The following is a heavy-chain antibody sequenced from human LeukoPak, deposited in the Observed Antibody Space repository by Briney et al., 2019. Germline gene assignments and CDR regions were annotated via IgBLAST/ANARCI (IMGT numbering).Heavy chain of an antibody. CDR1: GFTFSSYG. J-gene: IGHJ4*02. CDR3: AKVLVSYYDSTDYFDY. CDR2: ISYDGSNK. V-gene: IGHV3-30*18. D-gene: IGHD3-22*01. Sequence: GGFLRLSCAASGFTFSSYGMHWVRQAPGKGLEWVAVISYDGSNKYYADSVKGRFTISRDNSKNTLYLQMNSLRAEDTAVYYCAKVLVSYYDSTDYFDYWGQGTLVTVSS.